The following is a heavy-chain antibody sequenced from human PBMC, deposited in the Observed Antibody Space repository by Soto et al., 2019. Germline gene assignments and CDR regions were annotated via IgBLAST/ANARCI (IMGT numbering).Heavy chain of an antibody. CDR1: GDSVSNDY. J-gene: IGHJ6*02. Sequence: ASVKVSCKASGDSVSNDYLHWVRQAPGQGFEWLGLISPFGGATAYAQRFKGRVTVTMDKSSTSFYLELSSLRSDDTAVYYCAKGRGGKTVANFGMDVWGQGVTVTVSS. D-gene: IGHD3-16*01. V-gene: IGHV1-46*01. CDR3: AKGRGGKTVANFGMDV. CDR2: ISPFGGAT.